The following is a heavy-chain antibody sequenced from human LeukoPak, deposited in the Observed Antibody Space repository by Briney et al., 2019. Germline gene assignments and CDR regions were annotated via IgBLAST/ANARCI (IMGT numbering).Heavy chain of an antibody. D-gene: IGHD1-7*01. CDR1: GYTFTSYY. CDR3: TRLSGDNWNYGGNFDS. Sequence: ASVKVSCKASGYTFTSYYMHWVRQAPGQGLEWMGIINPSGGSTSYAQKFQGRVTMTRDMSTSAVYMELSSLRSEDTAVYYCTRLSGDNWNYGGNFDSWGQGTLVTVSS. J-gene: IGHJ4*02. CDR2: INPSGGST. V-gene: IGHV1-46*03.